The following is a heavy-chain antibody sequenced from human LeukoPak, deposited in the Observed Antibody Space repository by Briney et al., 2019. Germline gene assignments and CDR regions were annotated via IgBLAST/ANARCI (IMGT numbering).Heavy chain of an antibody. CDR2: IYYSGST. Sequence: SQTLSLTCTVSGGSFSSGGYYWSWISQHPGKALAWLGYIYYSGSTYYNPSLKSRVTISVDTSKNQFSLKLSSVTAADTAVYYCARPRFGELLSGAFDIWGQGTMVTVSS. V-gene: IGHV4-31*03. CDR1: GGSFSSGGYY. J-gene: IGHJ3*02. D-gene: IGHD3-10*01. CDR3: ARPRFGELLSGAFDI.